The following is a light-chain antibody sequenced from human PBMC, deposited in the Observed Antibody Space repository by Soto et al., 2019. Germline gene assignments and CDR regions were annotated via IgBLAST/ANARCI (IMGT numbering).Light chain of an antibody. CDR1: QDIRNE. CDR2: DAS. J-gene: IGKJ2*01. CDR3: RQDNSYPFT. Sequence: AIQMTQSPPSLSASVGDRVTITCRASQDIRNELGWYQQKPGKPPNLLIYDASTLQSRVPSRFSGSGSGTDFNHTNSSLQPEDFATYYCRQDNSYPFTFGQGTKLEIK. V-gene: IGKV1-6*01.